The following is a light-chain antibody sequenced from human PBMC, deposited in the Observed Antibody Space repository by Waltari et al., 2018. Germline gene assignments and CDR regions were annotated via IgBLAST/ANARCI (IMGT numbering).Light chain of an antibody. Sequence: QSVLTQPPSASGSLGQSVTISCTGARSNVGVYNFVSWYQQHPGKAPKLIIYEVNKRPSGVPDRFSGSKSGNTGSLTVSGLLAEDEADDYCTSYAGKNILVFGGGTNLTVL. J-gene: IGLJ3*02. V-gene: IGLV2-8*01. CDR3: TSYAGKNILV. CDR2: EVN. CDR1: RSNVGVYNF.